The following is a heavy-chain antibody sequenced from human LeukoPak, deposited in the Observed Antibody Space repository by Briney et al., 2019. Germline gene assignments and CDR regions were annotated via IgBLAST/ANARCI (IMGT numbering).Heavy chain of an antibody. D-gene: IGHD6-13*01. CDR2: ISSSSSYI. Sequence: PGGSLRLSRAASGFTFSSYSMNWVRPAPRKGLEWVSSISSSSSYIYYADSVKGRFTISRDNAKNSLYLQMNSLRAEDTAVYYCARQQQLVSGFDYWGQGTLVTVSS. CDR3: ARQQQLVSGFDY. CDR1: GFTFSSYS. V-gene: IGHV3-21*01. J-gene: IGHJ4*02.